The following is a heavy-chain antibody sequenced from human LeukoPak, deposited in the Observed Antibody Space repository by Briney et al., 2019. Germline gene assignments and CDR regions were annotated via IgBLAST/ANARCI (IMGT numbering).Heavy chain of an antibody. CDR1: GYTFTGYY. D-gene: IGHD3-22*01. Sequence: GASVKVSCKASGYTFTGYYMHWVRQAPGQGLEWMGRINPNSGGTNYAQKFQGRVTMTRDTSISTAYMELSRLRSDDTAVYYCARGHPSYYYDSSCYLNENYYYYYGMDVWGQGTTVTVSS. CDR3: ARGHPSYYYDSSCYLNENYYYYYGMDV. V-gene: IGHV1-2*06. CDR2: INPNSGGT. J-gene: IGHJ6*02.